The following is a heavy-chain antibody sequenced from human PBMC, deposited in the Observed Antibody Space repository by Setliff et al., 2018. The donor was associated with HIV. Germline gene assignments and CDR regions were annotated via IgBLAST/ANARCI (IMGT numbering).Heavy chain of an antibody. J-gene: IGHJ4*02. CDR1: GYTFNNYG. Sequence: ASVKVSCKASGYTFNNYGISWVRQAHGQGLEWMGWINTHSGSTNYAQNVQGRVTVTMDTSTSTAYMELRSLKSEDTAVYYCARGKTWLRFLDYWGQGTLVTVSS. V-gene: IGHV1-18*01. D-gene: IGHD5-12*01. CDR2: INTHSGST. CDR3: ARGKTWLRFLDY.